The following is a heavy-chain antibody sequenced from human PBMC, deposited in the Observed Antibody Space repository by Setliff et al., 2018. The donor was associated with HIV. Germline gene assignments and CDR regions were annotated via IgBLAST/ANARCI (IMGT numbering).Heavy chain of an antibody. V-gene: IGHV3-7*03. CDR3: AKDPPLSYSSGWYYFDY. CDR2: ISPDGNRN. Sequence: GGSLRLSCAASGFTFDRYWMSWLRQAPGKGLEWVASISPDGNRNYCVGSVKGRFTASRDNAKSSLYLQMNSLRAEDTAIYYCAKDPPLSYSSGWYYFDYWGQGTLVAVSS. J-gene: IGHJ4*02. D-gene: IGHD6-19*01. CDR1: GFTFDRYW.